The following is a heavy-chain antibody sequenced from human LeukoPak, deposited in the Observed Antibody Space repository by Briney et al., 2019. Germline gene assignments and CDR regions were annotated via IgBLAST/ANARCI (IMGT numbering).Heavy chain of an antibody. D-gene: IGHD3-3*01. Sequence: SAKVSCKASGGTFSSYTISWVRQAPGQGLEWMGRIIPILGIANYAQKFQGRVTITADKSTSTAYMELSSLRSEDTAVYYCARVRFATPYYYMDVWGKGTTVTVSS. V-gene: IGHV1-69*02. CDR3: ARVRFATPYYYMDV. CDR2: IIPILGIA. CDR1: GGTFSSYT. J-gene: IGHJ6*03.